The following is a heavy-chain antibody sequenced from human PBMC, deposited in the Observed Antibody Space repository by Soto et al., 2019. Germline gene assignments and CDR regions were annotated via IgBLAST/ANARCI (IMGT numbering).Heavy chain of an antibody. J-gene: IGHJ4*02. V-gene: IGHV3-23*01. CDR3: AKDPYYYDSSSSHFDY. CDR2: ISGSGGST. CDR1: GFTFSSYA. D-gene: IGHD3-22*01. Sequence: GGSLRLSCAASGFTFSSYAMSWVRQAPGKGLEWVSAISGSGGSTYYADSVKGRFTISRDNSKNTLYLQMNSLRAEDTAVYYCAKDPYYYDSSSSHFDYWGQGTLVTVSS.